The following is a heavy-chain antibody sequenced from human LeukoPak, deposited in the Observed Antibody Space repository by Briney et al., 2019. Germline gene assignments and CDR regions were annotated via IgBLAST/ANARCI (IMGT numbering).Heavy chain of an antibody. J-gene: IGHJ4*02. D-gene: IGHD2-15*01. Sequence: SETLSLTCTVSGGSFSGYYWSWIRQPPGKGLEWIGEIDHSETTTYIASPKSRVTISIYTSKNQLSLKMITVTAAQTPAYYCTLLLAATVAFDYWGQGTLVTVSS. CDR2: IDHSETT. CDR1: GGSFSGYY. V-gene: IGHV4-34*01. CDR3: TLLLAATVAFDY.